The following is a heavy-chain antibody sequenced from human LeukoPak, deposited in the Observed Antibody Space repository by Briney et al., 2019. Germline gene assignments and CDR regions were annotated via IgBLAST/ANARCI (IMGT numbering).Heavy chain of an antibody. Sequence: GEDLLIFCCGFGYSFANYWFAWVLQPPGESLVEMVSNYHADSDTRYSPSFQGQVTFSADRATSTAYLQWSSLKASDTAMYYCARRRNYCSNGSCFPSEVGMDVWGQGTTVTVSS. CDR2: NYHADSDT. CDR3: ARRRNYCSNGSCFPSEVGMDV. CDR1: GYSFANYW. D-gene: IGHD2-8*01. V-gene: IGHV5-51*01. J-gene: IGHJ6*02.